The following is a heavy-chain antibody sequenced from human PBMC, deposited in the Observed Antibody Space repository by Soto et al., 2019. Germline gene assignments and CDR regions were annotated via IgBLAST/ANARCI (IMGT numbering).Heavy chain of an antibody. CDR3: AKAVKKHSSSWYPRNYYYYGMDV. D-gene: IGHD6-13*01. Sequence: GGSLRLSCAASGFTFSSYAMSWVRQAPGKGLEWVSAISGSGGSTYYADSVKGRFTISRDNSKNTLYLQMNSLRAEDTAVYYCAKAVKKHSSSWYPRNYYYYGMDVWGQGTTVTVSS. CDR1: GFTFSSYA. CDR2: ISGSGGST. V-gene: IGHV3-23*01. J-gene: IGHJ6*02.